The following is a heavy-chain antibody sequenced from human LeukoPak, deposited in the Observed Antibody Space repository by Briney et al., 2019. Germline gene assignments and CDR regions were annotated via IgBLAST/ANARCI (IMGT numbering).Heavy chain of an antibody. Sequence: PGGSLRLSCAASGSTVNDNYMSWVRQAPGKGLEWISVIYRSGDTYYAASVKGRFTVSRDNDQNTLYLQLNSLRPEDTAVYYCARDRVKSDDILTGYPHYYYYFYMDVWGKGTVVTVSS. CDR1: GSTVNDNY. D-gene: IGHD3-9*01. CDR3: ARDRVKSDDILTGYPHYYYYFYMDV. V-gene: IGHV3-66*03. J-gene: IGHJ6*03. CDR2: IYRSGDT.